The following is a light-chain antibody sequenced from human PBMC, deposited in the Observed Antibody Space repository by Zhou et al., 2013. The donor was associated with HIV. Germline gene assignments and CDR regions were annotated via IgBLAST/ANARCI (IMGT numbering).Light chain of an antibody. CDR1: QSVSTN. CDR3: QHYDNWPPKYT. Sequence: EIVMTQSPATLSVSPGERATLSCRASQSVSTNLAWYQQKRGQAPRLLMYGASTRATGIPARFSGSGSGTEFILTISSMQSEDFAVYYCQHYDNWPPKYTFGQGIKLEIK. V-gene: IGKV3-15*01. CDR2: GAS. J-gene: IGKJ2*01.